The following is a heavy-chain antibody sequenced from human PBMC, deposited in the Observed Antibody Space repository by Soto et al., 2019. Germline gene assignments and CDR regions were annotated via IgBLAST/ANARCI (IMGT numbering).Heavy chain of an antibody. J-gene: IGHJ5*02. V-gene: IGHV4-31*03. CDR1: GGSISSNDFY. CDR3: ARQSRYCSGSNCKTWFDP. Sequence: SETLSLTCIVSGGSISSNDFYWGWIRQHPGKGLEWIGYIYYSGNTYYNPSLKSRVTILVDTSKNQFSLKLSSVTAADTAVYYCARQSRYCSGSNCKTWFDPWGQGTLVTSPQ. D-gene: IGHD2-15*01. CDR2: IYYSGNT.